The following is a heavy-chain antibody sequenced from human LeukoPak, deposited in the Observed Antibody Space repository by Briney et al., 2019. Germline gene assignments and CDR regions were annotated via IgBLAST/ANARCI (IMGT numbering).Heavy chain of an antibody. Sequence: SETLSLTCTVSGGSLSNYYWNWIRQPPGKGLEWIAYIYYSGSTNYNPSLKSRVTISLDTSRNQFSLKLSSVTTADTAVYYCARMPDILTGLDSWGQGTLVTVSS. CDR2: IYYSGST. J-gene: IGHJ4*02. V-gene: IGHV4-59*01. CDR1: GGSLSNYY. D-gene: IGHD3-9*01. CDR3: ARMPDILTGLDS.